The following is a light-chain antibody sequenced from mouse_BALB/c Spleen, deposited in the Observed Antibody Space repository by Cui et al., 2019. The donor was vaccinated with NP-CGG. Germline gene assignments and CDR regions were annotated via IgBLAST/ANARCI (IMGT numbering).Light chain of an antibody. CDR3: ALWYSNHWV. J-gene: IGLJ1*01. CDR2: GTN. V-gene: IGLV1*01. Sequence: QAVVIQEPALTTSLGETVTLTCRSNTGTVTTSNYANWVQEKPDHLFTGLIGGTNNRVPGVPARFSGSLIGDKAALTITGAQTEDEAIYFCALWYSNHWVFGGGTKLTVL. CDR1: TGTVTTSNY.